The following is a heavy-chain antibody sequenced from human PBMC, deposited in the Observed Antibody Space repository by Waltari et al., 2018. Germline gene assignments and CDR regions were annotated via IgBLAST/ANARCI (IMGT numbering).Heavy chain of an antibody. CDR3: ARQKYHGSGSYSSYYYAMDV. CDR1: EYRFTSYW. D-gene: IGHD3-10*01. Sequence: EVQLVQSGAEVKKPGESLKISCQGSEYRFTSYWIGWVRQMPGKGLEWMGIIHPGDSDTRYSPSFQGQVTISVDKSINTAYLQWRCLKASDTALYYCARQKYHGSGSYSSYYYAMDVWGQGTTVTVSS. CDR2: IHPGDSDT. J-gene: IGHJ6*02. V-gene: IGHV5-51*01.